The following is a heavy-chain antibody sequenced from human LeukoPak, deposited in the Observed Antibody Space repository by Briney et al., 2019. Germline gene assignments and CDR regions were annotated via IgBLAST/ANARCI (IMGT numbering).Heavy chain of an antibody. J-gene: IGHJ4*02. CDR2: TYYRSKWSN. CDR3: ARGVLGRFDY. Sequence: SQTLSLTCAISGDSVSSTSVSRNWIRQSPSRGLEWLGRTYYRSKWSNEYTVSVKSRITINPDTSKNQFSLQLNSVTPEDTAVYYCARGVLGRFDYWGQGTLVTVSS. D-gene: IGHD7-27*01. CDR1: GDSVSSTSVS. V-gene: IGHV6-1*01.